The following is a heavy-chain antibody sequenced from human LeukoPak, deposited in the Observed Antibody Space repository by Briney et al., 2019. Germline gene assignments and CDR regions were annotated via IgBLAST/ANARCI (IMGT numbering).Heavy chain of an antibody. D-gene: IGHD3-10*01. CDR1: GFPFSSYS. J-gene: IGHJ4*02. Sequence: PGGSLRLSCAASGFPFSSYSMNWVRQAPGKGLEWVSAISGSGGSTYYADSVKGRFTISRDKSKNTLYLQMNSLRAEDTAVYYCAKRALLGFGELYYFDYWGQGTLVTVSS. CDR3: AKRALLGFGELYYFDY. V-gene: IGHV3-23*01. CDR2: ISGSGGST.